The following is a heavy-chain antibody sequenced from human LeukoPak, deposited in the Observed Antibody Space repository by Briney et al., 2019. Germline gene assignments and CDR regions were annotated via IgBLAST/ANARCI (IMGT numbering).Heavy chain of an antibody. J-gene: IGHJ4*02. CDR2: IIPIFGAA. Sequence: ASVKVSCKASGGTFSSYAISWVRQAPGQGLEWMGRIIPIFGAANYAQKFQGRVTITTDESTSTAYMELSSLRSEDTAVYYCARATGYYFDYWGQGTLVTVSS. V-gene: IGHV1-69*05. CDR3: ARATGYYFDY. CDR1: GGTFSSYA. D-gene: IGHD1-14*01.